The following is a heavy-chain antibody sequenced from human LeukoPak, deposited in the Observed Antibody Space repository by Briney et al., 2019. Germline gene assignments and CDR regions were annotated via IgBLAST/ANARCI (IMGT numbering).Heavy chain of an antibody. D-gene: IGHD2-2*01. Sequence: GSSVKVSCKASGGTFSSYAISWARQAPGQGLEWMGGIIPIFGTANYPQKFQGRVSITADKSTSTAYMELSSLRPEDTAVYYCARGRVPAAIGDSSWYFDLWGRGTLVTVSS. V-gene: IGHV1-69*06. J-gene: IGHJ2*01. CDR3: ARGRVPAAIGDSSWYFDL. CDR2: IIPIFGTA. CDR1: GGTFSSYA.